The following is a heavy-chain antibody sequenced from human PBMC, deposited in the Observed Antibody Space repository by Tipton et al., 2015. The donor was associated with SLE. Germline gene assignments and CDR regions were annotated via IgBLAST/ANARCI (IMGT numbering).Heavy chain of an antibody. V-gene: IGHV4-30-4*01. CDR2: IYYSGST. Sequence: TLSLTCTVSGGSISSGDYYWSWIRQPPGKGLEWIGYIYYSGSTYYNPSLKSRVTISVDTSKNQFSLKLSSVTAADTAVYYCAVEDESLLFDPWGQGTLVTASS. J-gene: IGHJ5*02. D-gene: IGHD2-15*01. CDR1: GGSISSGDYY. CDR3: AVEDESLLFDP.